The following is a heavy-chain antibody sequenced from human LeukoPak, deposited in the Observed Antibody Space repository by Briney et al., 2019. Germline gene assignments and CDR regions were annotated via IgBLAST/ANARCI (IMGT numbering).Heavy chain of an antibody. D-gene: IGHD1/OR15-1a*01. CDR3: ASGTTERIDY. CDR2: INPSSGVT. J-gene: IGHJ4*02. Sequence: ASVKVSCKASGYTFTASYMHWVRQAPGQGLEWVGRINPSSGVTDYAQKFQGRVTMTRDTAITTAYMGLTSLRSDDTAVYYCASGTTERIDYWGQGTLITVSS. CDR1: GYTFTASY. V-gene: IGHV1-2*06.